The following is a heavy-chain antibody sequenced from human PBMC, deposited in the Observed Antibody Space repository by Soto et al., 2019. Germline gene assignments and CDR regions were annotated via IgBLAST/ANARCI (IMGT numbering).Heavy chain of an antibody. V-gene: IGHV4-59*01. Sequence: SETLSLTCTVSDGSISNFYWSWIRQPPGKGLEWIGYISSSGNTNYNPSLKSRVSISVDTSKNQFSLNLTSVTAADTAVYYCARAPMVLTRSYFDSWGQGXPVTVYS. CDR3: ARAPMVLTRSYFDS. CDR1: DGSISNFY. D-gene: IGHD3-22*01. CDR2: ISSSGNT. J-gene: IGHJ4*02.